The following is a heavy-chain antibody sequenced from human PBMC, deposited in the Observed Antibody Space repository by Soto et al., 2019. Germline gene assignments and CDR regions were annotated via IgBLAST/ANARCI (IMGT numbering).Heavy chain of an antibody. CDR1: GFTFSSYW. CDR3: ARGGRWLQSRDAFDI. CDR2: INSDGSST. D-gene: IGHD3-16*01. V-gene: IGHV3-74*01. Sequence: GGSLRLSCAASGFTFSSYWMQWVRQAPGKGLVWVSRINSDGSSTSYADSVKGRFTNSRDNAKNTLYRQMTTLRAEDTAAYYCARGGRWLQSRDAFDIWGQGTMVTVTS. J-gene: IGHJ3*02.